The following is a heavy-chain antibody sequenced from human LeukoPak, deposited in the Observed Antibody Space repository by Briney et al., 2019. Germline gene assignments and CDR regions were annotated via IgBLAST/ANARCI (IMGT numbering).Heavy chain of an antibody. CDR3: AKDFEYSSSPPLVYYGMDV. J-gene: IGHJ6*02. V-gene: IGHV3-23*01. CDR2: ISGSGGST. Sequence: PGGSLRLSCAASGLTFSSYAMSWVRQAPGKGLEWVSAISGSGGSTYYAHSVKGRFTISRDNSKNTLYLQMNSLRAEDTAVYYCAKDFEYSSSPPLVYYGMDVWGQGTTVTVSS. D-gene: IGHD6-6*01. CDR1: GLTFSSYA.